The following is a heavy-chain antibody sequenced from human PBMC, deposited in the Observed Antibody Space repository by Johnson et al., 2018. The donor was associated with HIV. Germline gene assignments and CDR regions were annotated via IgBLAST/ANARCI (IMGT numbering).Heavy chain of an antibody. Sequence: VQLVESGGGLVQPGGSLRLSCAASEFTFSSYWMHWVRQAPGKGLVWVSRINSDGSSTSYADSVMGRFTISRDNAQNTLYLQMNSLRAEDTAVYYCAKDSDKWAISGDDAFDIWGQGTMVTVSS. V-gene: IGHV3-74*01. CDR3: AKDSDKWAISGDDAFDI. CDR1: EFTFSSYW. CDR2: INSDGSST. D-gene: IGHD1-26*01. J-gene: IGHJ3*02.